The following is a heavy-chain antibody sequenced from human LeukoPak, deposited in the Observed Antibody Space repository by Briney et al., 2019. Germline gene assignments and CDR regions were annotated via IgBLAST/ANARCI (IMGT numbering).Heavy chain of an antibody. Sequence: GGSLRLSCAASGFTFSNAWMNWVRQAPGKGLEWVGRIKSKTDGGTTDYAAPVKGRFTISRDDSKNTLYLQMNSLKTEDTAVYYCTTGIYVLRYFDWLLPEDAFDIWGQGTMVTVSS. CDR1: GFTFSNAW. D-gene: IGHD3-9*01. CDR3: TTGIYVLRYFDWLLPEDAFDI. V-gene: IGHV3-15*07. CDR2: IKSKTDGGTT. J-gene: IGHJ3*02.